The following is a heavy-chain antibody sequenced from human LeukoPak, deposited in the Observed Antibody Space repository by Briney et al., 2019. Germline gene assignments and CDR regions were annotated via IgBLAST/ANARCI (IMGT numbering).Heavy chain of an antibody. CDR3: ARVTRPGGIAVAGTPNWFDP. V-gene: IGHV4-59*01. CDR2: IYYSGST. Sequence: PSETLSLTCTVSGGSISSYYWSWIRQPPGKGLEWIGYIYYSGSTNYNPSLKSRVTIPVDTSKNQFSLKLSSVTAADTAVYYCARVTRPGGIAVAGTPNWFDPWGQGTLVTVSS. D-gene: IGHD6-19*01. J-gene: IGHJ5*02. CDR1: GGSISSYY.